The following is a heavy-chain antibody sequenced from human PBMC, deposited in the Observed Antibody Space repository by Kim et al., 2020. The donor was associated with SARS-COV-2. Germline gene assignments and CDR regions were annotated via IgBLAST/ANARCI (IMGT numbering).Heavy chain of an antibody. CDR1: GGSISSYY. CDR3: ARESVRGGIDY. CDR2: IYYSGST. D-gene: IGHD3-10*01. Sequence: SETLSLTCTVSGGSISSYYWSWIRQPPGKGLEWIGYIYYSGSTNYNPSLKSRVTISVDTSKNQFSLKLSSVTAADTAVYYCARESVRGGIDYWGQGTLVTVSS. J-gene: IGHJ4*02. V-gene: IGHV4-59*01.